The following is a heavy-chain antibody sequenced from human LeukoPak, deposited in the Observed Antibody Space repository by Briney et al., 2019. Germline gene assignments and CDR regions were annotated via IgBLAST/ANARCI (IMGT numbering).Heavy chain of an antibody. CDR2: INHSGST. CDR3: ARSPGNFDY. J-gene: IGHJ4*02. V-gene: IGHV4-34*09. CDR1: GGSFSGYY. Sequence: SETLSLTCAVYGGSFSGYYWSWIRQPPGKGLEWIGEINHSGSTNYNPSLKSRVTISVGTSKNQFSLKLSSVTAADTAVYYCARSPGNFDYWGQGTLVTVSS.